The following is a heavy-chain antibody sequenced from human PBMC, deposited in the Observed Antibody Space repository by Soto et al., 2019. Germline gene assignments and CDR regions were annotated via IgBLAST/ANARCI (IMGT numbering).Heavy chain of an antibody. V-gene: IGHV4-31*03. CDR2: IYYSGST. J-gene: IGHJ5*02. D-gene: IGHD1-20*01. Sequence: SETLSLTCTVSGGSISSGGYYWSWIRQHPGKGLEWIEYIYYSGSTYYNPSLKSRVTISVDTSKNQFSLKLSSVTAADTAVYYCARVGGINWFDPWGQGTLVTVS. CDR3: ARVGGINWFDP. CDR1: GGSISSGGYY.